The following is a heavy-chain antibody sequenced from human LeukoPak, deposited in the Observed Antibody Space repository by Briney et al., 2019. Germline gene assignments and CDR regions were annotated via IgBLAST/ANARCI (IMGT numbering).Heavy chain of an antibody. V-gene: IGHV4-31*03. CDR1: GGSISSGGYY. CDR2: IYYSGST. D-gene: IGHD6-13*01. CDR3: ARDNGAAAGPQRYYFDY. J-gene: IGHJ4*02. Sequence: PSETLSLTCTVSGGSISSGGYYWSWIRQHPGKGLEWIGYIYYSGSTYYNPSLKSRVTISADTSKNQFSLKLSSVTAADTAVYYCARDNGAAAGPQRYYFDYWGQGTLVTVSS.